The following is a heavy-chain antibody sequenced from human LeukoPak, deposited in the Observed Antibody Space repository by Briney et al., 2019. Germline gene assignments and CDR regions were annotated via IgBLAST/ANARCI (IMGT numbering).Heavy chain of an antibody. V-gene: IGHV4-34*01. Sequence: NSSETLSLTCAVYGGSFSGYYWSWIRQPPGKGLEWIGEINHSGNTNYNPSLKSRVTISVDTSKNQFSLKLSSVTAADTAVYYCARLLVYVWGSYRGVGYFDYWGQGTLVTVSS. CDR2: INHSGNT. CDR1: GGSFSGYY. D-gene: IGHD3-16*01. J-gene: IGHJ4*02. CDR3: ARLLVYVWGSYRGVGYFDY.